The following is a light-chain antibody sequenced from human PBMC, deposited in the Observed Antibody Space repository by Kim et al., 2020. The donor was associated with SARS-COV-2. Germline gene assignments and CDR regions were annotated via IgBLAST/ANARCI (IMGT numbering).Light chain of an antibody. CDR3: QSRDSGGNVV. CDR2: GRN. V-gene: IGLV3-19*01. Sequence: SSELTQDPAVSVALGQTVRITCQGDSLRSYYATWYQQKPRQAPVLVIYGRNNRPSGFPDRFSGSASGNTASLTISGAQAEDEADFYCQSRDSGGNVVFGGGTQLTVL. J-gene: IGLJ2*01. CDR1: SLRSYY.